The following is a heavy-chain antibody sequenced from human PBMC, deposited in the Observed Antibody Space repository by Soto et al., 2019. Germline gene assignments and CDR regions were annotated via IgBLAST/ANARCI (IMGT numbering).Heavy chain of an antibody. J-gene: IGHJ4*02. Sequence: GGSLRLSCAASGFTFSSYWMQWVRQVPGKGLVWVSRINSDGSITNYADSVKGRFTISKDNAKSTLYLQMNSLRAEDTAVYYCVRLTAAMDFWGQGTLVTVSS. D-gene: IGHD2-2*01. V-gene: IGHV3-74*01. CDR3: VRLTAAMDF. CDR1: GFTFSSYW. CDR2: INSDGSIT.